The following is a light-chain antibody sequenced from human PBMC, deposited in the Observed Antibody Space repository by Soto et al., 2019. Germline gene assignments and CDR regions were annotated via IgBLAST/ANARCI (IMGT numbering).Light chain of an antibody. J-gene: IGKJ4*01. Sequence: EIVLTQSRGALSLSPGERATLSCRASQSVSNSHSAWYQQKPGQAPRLLIYGASNRATGVSDRFSGSGSGTDFTLTITRLEPEDSAVYYCRQYDRSPLFGGGTKVEI. V-gene: IGKV3-20*01. CDR1: QSVSNSH. CDR3: RQYDRSPL. CDR2: GAS.